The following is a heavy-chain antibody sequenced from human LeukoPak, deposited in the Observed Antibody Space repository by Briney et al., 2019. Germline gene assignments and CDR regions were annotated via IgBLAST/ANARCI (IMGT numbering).Heavy chain of an antibody. V-gene: IGHV3-21*01. CDR2: ISSSSSYI. J-gene: IGHJ4*02. D-gene: IGHD3-22*01. CDR3: ARGGKKSSGYRYYFDY. CDR1: GFTFSSYS. Sequence: PGGSLRLSCAASGFTFSSYSMNWVRQAPGKGLEWVSSISSSSSYIYYADSVKGRFTISRDNAKNSLYLQMNSLRAEDTAVYYCARGGKKSSGYRYYFDYWGQGTQVTVSS.